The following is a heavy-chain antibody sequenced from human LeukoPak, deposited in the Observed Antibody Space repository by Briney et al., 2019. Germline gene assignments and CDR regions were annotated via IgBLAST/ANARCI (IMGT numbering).Heavy chain of an antibody. CDR1: GYTFTSYS. CDR2: INPSGGST. J-gene: IGHJ3*02. D-gene: IGHD6-19*01. CDR3: ARGLAVAGRVAFDI. V-gene: IGHV1-46*01. Sequence: GASVKVSCKASGYTFTSYSISWVRQAPGQGLEWMGIINPSGGSTSYAQKFQGRVTMTRDMSTSTVYMELSRLRSDDTAVYYCARGLAVAGRVAFDIWGQGTMVTVSS.